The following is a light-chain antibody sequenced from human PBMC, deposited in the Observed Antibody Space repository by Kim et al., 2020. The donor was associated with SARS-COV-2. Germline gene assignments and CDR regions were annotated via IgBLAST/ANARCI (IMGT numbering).Light chain of an antibody. CDR3: QQSYSSFTWT. CDR1: QSISNY. CDR2: AAS. J-gene: IGKJ1*01. Sequence: DIQMTQSPSSLSASVGDRVTITCRASQSISNYLNWYQQKPGKAPKLLIYAASSLQSGAPSRFSGSGSGTDFTLTISSLQPEDFATYYCQQSYSSFTWTFGQGTKVDIK. V-gene: IGKV1-39*01.